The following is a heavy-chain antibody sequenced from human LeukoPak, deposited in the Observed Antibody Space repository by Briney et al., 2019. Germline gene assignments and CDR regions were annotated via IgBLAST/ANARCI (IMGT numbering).Heavy chain of an antibody. D-gene: IGHD3-22*01. J-gene: IGHJ5*02. CDR2: IGGSGGST. V-gene: IGHV3-23*01. Sequence: GGALRLSCAASGVTFSAYAMCSGREAPGKGLECVSGIGGSGGSTYYADSVKGRFTISRENSKNTLYLQMNSLRAEDTAVYYCAKSRWGYYDCGESWGPGTLVTVSS. CDR3: AKSRWGYYDCGES. CDR1: GVTFSAYA.